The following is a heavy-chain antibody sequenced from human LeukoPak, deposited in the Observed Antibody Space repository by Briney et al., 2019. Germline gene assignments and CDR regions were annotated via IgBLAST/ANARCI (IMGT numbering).Heavy chain of an antibody. CDR2: IYYSGST. CDR1: GGSISSGGYY. D-gene: IGHD6-13*01. CDR3: ARGRSAAGNFDY. V-gene: IGHV4-31*03. J-gene: IGHJ4*02. Sequence: TLSLTCTVSGGSISSGGYYWSWIRHQPGKGLEWIGYIYYSGSTDYNPSLKSRLAISVDTSKNQFSLKVTSVTAADTAVYYCARGRSAAGNFDYWGQGTLVTVSS.